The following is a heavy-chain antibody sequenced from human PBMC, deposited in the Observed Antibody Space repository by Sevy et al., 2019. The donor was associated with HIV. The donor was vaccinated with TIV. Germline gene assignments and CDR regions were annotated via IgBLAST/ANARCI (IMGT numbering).Heavy chain of an antibody. J-gene: IGHJ4*02. Sequence: GGSLRLSCSASGFTFGSYWMHWVRQAPGKGLVWISGVNSDGSSTNYADSVKGRFTMSRYSAKNTLYLQMNSLRAEDTAVYFCVAANTWEDYWGQGTLVTVSS. V-gene: IGHV3-74*01. CDR1: GFTFGSYW. CDR3: VAANTWEDY. D-gene: IGHD1-26*01. CDR2: VNSDGSST.